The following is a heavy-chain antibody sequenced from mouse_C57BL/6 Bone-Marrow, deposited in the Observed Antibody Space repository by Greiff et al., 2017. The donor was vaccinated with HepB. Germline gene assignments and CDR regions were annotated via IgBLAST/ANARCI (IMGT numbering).Heavy chain of an antibody. Sequence: EVQRVESGGGLVQPGGSLTLTCAASGFTFSDYGMAWVRQAPRKGPEWVAFIRNLAYSNYYADTVTGRFNISSENAKNTLYLEMSSLRSEDTAMYYCARHGGFYAMDDWGQVTSVTVAS. CDR2: IRNLAYSN. J-gene: IGHJ4*01. CDR3: ARHGGFYAMDD. CDR1: GFTFSDYG. V-gene: IGHV5-15*01.